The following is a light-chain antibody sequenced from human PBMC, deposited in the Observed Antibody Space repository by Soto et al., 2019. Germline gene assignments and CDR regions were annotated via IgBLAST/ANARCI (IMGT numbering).Light chain of an antibody. CDR1: QSVSSTY. V-gene: IGKV3-20*01. J-gene: IGKJ3*01. Sequence: IVLTHSPSTLSLSPGSRPTLPCGAGQSVSSTYLAWYQQKPGQAPRLLXYATSNRATGIPDRFSGSGSGTDFTLTISRLEPEDFAVYYCQHYGRSPGLFTFGPGTKVDI. CDR2: ATS. CDR3: QHYGRSPGLFT.